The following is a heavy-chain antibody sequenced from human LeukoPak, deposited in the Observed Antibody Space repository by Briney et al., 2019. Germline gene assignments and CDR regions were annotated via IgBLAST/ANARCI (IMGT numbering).Heavy chain of an antibody. CDR1: GGSFSGYH. CDR2: INHSGST. D-gene: IGHD5-18*01. CDR3: ARIGDTAMVFDY. Sequence: PSETQSLTCAVYGGSFSGYHWSWIRQPPGKGLEWIGEINHSGSTNYNPSLKSRVTISVDTSKNQFSLKLSSVTAADTAVYYCARIGDTAMVFDYWGQGTLVTVSS. V-gene: IGHV4-34*01. J-gene: IGHJ4*02.